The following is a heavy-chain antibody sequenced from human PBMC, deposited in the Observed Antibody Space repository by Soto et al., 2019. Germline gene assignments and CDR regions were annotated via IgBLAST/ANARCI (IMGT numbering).Heavy chain of an antibody. CDR3: AKDYDYGDSLPFDY. Sequence: GSLRLSCAASGFSFRDYGMSWVRQAPGKGLEWLSAIIGIGDKAYYADSVRGRFTISRDDSKNTLYLQLNDLGAEDTAIYYCAKDYDYGDSLPFDYWGQGTLVTVSS. CDR1: GFSFRDYG. CDR2: IIGIGDKA. J-gene: IGHJ4*02. V-gene: IGHV3-23*01. D-gene: IGHD4-17*01.